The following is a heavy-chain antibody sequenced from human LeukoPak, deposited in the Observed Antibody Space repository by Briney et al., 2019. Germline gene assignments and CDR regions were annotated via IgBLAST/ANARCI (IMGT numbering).Heavy chain of an antibody. CDR1: GGSFSGYY. CDR3: ARSDFWSGYPFTH. J-gene: IGHJ1*01. Sequence: SETLSLTCAVYGGSFSGYYWSWIRQPPGKGLEWIGEINHSGSTNYNPSLKSRVTISVDTSKNQFSLKLSSVTAADTAVYYCARSDFWSGYPFTHWGQRTLATVSS. D-gene: IGHD3-3*01. CDR2: INHSGST. V-gene: IGHV4-34*01.